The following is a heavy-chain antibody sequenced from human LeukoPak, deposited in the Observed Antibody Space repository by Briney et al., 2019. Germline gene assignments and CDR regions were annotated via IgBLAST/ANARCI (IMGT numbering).Heavy chain of an antibody. J-gene: IGHJ5*02. V-gene: IGHV3-7*01. CDR1: GFTLSSYW. CDR2: IKQDGSEK. Sequence: PGGSLRLSCAASGFTLSSYWMSWVRQAPGKGLEWVANIKQDGSEKYYVDSVKGRFTISRDNAKNSLYLQMNSLRAEDTAVYYCARDEEWFDPWGQGTLVTVSS. CDR3: ARDEEWFDP.